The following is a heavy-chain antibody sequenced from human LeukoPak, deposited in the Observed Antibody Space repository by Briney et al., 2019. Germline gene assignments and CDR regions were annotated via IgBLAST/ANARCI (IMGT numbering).Heavy chain of an antibody. CDR1: GGSISSYY. CDR2: IYYSGST. D-gene: IGHD3-3*01. CDR3: ARGRDDFWSGYGYYYYMDV. Sequence: PSETLSLTCTVSGGSISSYYWSWIRQPPGKGLEWIGYIYYSGSTNYSPSLKSRVTISVDTSKNQFSLKLSSVTAADTAVYYCARGRDDFWSGYGYYYYMDVWGKGTTVTVSS. J-gene: IGHJ6*03. V-gene: IGHV4-59*01.